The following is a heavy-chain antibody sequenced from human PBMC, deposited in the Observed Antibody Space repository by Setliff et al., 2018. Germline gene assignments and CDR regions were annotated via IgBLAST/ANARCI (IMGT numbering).Heavy chain of an antibody. CDR1: GGSISSYY. J-gene: IGHJ4*02. CDR3: ARDLGHGGDSDY. CDR2: IYIGGSA. D-gene: IGHD2-21*02. Sequence: SETLSLTCTVSGGSISSYYWSWIRQPAGKGLEWIGHIYIGGSANYNPSLKSRVTMSIDTSKNQFSLKLSSVTAADTAVYYCARDLGHGGDSDYWGQGILVTVSS. V-gene: IGHV4-4*07.